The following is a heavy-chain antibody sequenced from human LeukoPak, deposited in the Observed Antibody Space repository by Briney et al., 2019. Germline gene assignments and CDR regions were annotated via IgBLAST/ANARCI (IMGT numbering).Heavy chain of an antibody. J-gene: IGHJ4*02. CDR1: GFTVSSNY. V-gene: IGHV3-48*04. D-gene: IGHD6-19*01. Sequence: PGGSLRLSCAASGFTVSSNYMSWVRQAPGKGLEWVSYITDDSLTMYYTDSVKGRFSISRDNAKNSLYLQMNSLRAEDTAVYYCVARGGWARFDYWGQGTLVTVSS. CDR3: VARGGWARFDY. CDR2: ITDDSLTM.